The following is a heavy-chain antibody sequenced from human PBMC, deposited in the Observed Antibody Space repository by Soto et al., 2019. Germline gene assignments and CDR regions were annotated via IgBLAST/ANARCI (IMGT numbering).Heavy chain of an antibody. V-gene: IGHV4-31*03. J-gene: IGHJ4*02. CDR3: ARDAPGAAPY. CDR2: INYRGST. D-gene: IGHD6-13*01. CDR1: GGAMSSGDYY. Sequence: QVQLQESGPGLVKPSQTLVLTCTVSGGAMSSGDYYWNWIRQHPEKGLEWIGYINYRGSTFYNPSLKSRLTISVDTSKNQFSLQLTSVTAADTAMYYCARDAPGAAPYWGQGTLVTVSS.